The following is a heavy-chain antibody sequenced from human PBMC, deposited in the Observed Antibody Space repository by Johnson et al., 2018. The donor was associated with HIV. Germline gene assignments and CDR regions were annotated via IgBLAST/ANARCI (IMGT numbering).Heavy chain of an antibody. CDR3: AKAQAFRGAFDI. J-gene: IGHJ3*02. CDR2: IRYDGSNK. CDR1: GFTFSSYA. Sequence: VQLVESGGGVVQPGRSLRLSCAASGFTFSSYAMHWVRQAPGKGLEWVAFIRYDGSNKYYVDSVKGRFTISRDNSKNTLYLQMNSLRAEDTAVYYCAKAQAFRGAFDIWGQGTMVTVSS. V-gene: IGHV3-30*02. D-gene: IGHD2/OR15-2a*01.